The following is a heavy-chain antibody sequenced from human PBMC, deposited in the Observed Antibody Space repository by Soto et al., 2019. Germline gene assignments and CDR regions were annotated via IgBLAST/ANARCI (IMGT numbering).Heavy chain of an antibody. D-gene: IGHD5-18*01. CDR1: GGSISSGDYC. Sequence: SETLSLTCTVSGGSISSGDYCWSWIRQPPGKGLEWIGYIYYSGSTYYNPSLKSRVTISVDTSKNQFSLKLSSVTAADTAVYYCARVPPIKYSYGPSGMDVWGQGTTVTVSS. V-gene: IGHV4-30-4*01. J-gene: IGHJ6*02. CDR3: ARVPPIKYSYGPSGMDV. CDR2: IYYSGST.